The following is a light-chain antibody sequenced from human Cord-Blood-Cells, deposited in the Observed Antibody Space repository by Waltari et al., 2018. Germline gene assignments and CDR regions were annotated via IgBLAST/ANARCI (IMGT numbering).Light chain of an antibody. CDR3: SSYTSSSTLV. J-gene: IGLJ3*02. Sequence: QSALTQPASVSGSPGQSITISCTGTSSDVGGYNYVSWYQQHPGKAPKLMIDAVSKRPSGFSNRFSGSKSGNTASLTISGLQAEDEADYYCSSYTSSSTLVFGGGTKLTVL. CDR1: SSDVGGYNY. CDR2: AVS. V-gene: IGLV2-14*01.